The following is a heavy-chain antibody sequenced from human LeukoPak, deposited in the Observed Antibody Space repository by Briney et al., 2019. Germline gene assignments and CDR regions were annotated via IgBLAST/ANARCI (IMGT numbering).Heavy chain of an antibody. Sequence: SETLSLTCTVSGGSISSYYWSWIRQPPGKGLEWIGYISYSGSTNYSPSLKGRVTISVDTSKNHFSLNLTSVTAADTSVYYCARTTTTFDDWGQGTLVIVSS. CDR3: ARTTTTFDD. CDR2: ISYSGST. D-gene: IGHD4-11*01. J-gene: IGHJ4*02. V-gene: IGHV4-59*01. CDR1: GGSISSYY.